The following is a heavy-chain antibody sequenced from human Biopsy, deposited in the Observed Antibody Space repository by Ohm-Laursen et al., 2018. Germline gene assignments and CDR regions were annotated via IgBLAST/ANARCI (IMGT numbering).Heavy chain of an antibody. J-gene: IGHJ4*02. V-gene: IGHV4-34*01. D-gene: IGHD2-15*01. CDR3: GNEVHGRDY. Sequence: GTLSLTCAVFGNPFSDYQWSWIRQPPGKGLEWIGQINQAGTTNYNPSLKSRVSISADASKYEFSLRLTPVTAADTAVYLCGNEVHGRDYWGLGAQVTVSS. CDR2: INQAGTT. CDR1: GNPFSDYQ.